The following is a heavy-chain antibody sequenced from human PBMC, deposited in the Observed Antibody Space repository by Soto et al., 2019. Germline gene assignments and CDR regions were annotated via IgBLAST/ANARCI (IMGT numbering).Heavy chain of an antibody. CDR1: GFTFSSYA. Sequence: GGSLRLSCAASGFTFSSYAMHWVRQAPGKGLEWVAVISYDGSNKYYADSVKGRFTISRDNSKNTLYLQMNSLRAEDTAVYYCARASVAYCGGDCSTGFDPRGQGTLVTVSS. CDR3: ARASVAYCGGDCSTGFDP. J-gene: IGHJ5*02. V-gene: IGHV3-30-3*01. CDR2: ISYDGSNK. D-gene: IGHD2-21*02.